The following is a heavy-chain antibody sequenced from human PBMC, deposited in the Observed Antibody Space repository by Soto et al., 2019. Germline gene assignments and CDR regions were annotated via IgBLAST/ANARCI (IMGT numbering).Heavy chain of an antibody. CDR3: ARATESHYFDY. V-gene: IGHV4-31*01. Sequence: QVQLQESGPGLVKPSQTLSLTCTLSGASITSSGYYWSWIRLHPGEGLEWIGYIYYRGPTYYNPSLKSPVTISKDTSKKEFSLTLTSVTAADTAVYCCARATESHYFDYWGRGSLVTVTS. CDR1: GASITSSGYY. CDR2: IYYRGPT. J-gene: IGHJ4*02.